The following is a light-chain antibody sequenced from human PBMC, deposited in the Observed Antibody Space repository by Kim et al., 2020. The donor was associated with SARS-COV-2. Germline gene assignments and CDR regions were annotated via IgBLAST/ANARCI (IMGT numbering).Light chain of an antibody. CDR3: QQYNTYPLT. J-gene: IGKJ4*01. CDR2: DAS. V-gene: IGKV1-5*01. CDR1: QTIIKR. Sequence: DIQMTQSPSTLSASVGDRVTITCRASQTIIKRLAWYQQRRGKAPNLLIYDASSLESGVPSRFSGSGSGTEFTLTISSLQPDDFATYYCQQYNTYPLTFGGGTKVDIK.